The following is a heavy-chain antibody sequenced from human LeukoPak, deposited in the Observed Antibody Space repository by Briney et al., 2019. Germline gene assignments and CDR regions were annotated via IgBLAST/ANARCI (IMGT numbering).Heavy chain of an antibody. V-gene: IGHV4-59*11. CDR2: IYSSGLI. CDR1: GDSISGHY. CDR3: ARDARGAGLWYFDL. D-gene: IGHD3-10*01. Sequence: ASETLSLTCTLSGDSISGHYWSWVRQAPGKGLEWIGYIYSSGLISYNPSLKTRVAISDDPPKNQVSLTLTSVTAADTAVYYCARDARGAGLWYFDLWGRGFLVTVSS. J-gene: IGHJ2*01.